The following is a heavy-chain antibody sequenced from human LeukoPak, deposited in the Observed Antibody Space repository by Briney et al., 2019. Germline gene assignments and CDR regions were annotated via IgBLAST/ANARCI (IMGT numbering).Heavy chain of an antibody. J-gene: IGHJ4*02. CDR3: VAYNWNYPDY. V-gene: IGHV3-74*01. Sequence: AGGCLRLSCAASGFSFRSDFMCWVHQAPRNGLVSVALIKTDVSETDYAESVQGRLTISRDNAKNTLYMPMSSLSEEETAVYYCVAYNWNYPDYWGQGTLVTVAS. CDR2: IKTDVSET. D-gene: IGHD1-7*01. CDR1: GFSFRSDF.